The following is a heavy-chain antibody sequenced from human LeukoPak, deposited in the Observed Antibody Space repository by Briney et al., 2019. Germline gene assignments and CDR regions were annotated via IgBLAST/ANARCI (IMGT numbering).Heavy chain of an antibody. Sequence: ASVKVSCKASGYTFTGYYMHWVRQAPGQGLEWMGWINPNSGGTNYAQKFQGRVTMTRDTSISTAYMELSRLRPDDTAVYYCAKDRIRMIVVVYFDYWGQGTLVTVSS. J-gene: IGHJ4*02. CDR3: AKDRIRMIVVVYFDY. CDR1: GYTFTGYY. V-gene: IGHV1-2*02. CDR2: INPNSGGT. D-gene: IGHD3-22*01.